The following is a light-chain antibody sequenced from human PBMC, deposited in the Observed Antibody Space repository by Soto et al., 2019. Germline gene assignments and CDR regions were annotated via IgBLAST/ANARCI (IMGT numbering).Light chain of an antibody. CDR2: GAS. CDR1: QSISGY. V-gene: IGKV1-39*01. J-gene: IGKJ4*02. Sequence: DIQMTQSPSSLSASVGDRVTITCRASQSISGYLNWYQQKPGKAPKVLISGASTLHNGVPSRFSGRGSGTDFTITISSLQPEDVATYYCQQSLSTLLTFGGGTKVDIK. CDR3: QQSLSTLLT.